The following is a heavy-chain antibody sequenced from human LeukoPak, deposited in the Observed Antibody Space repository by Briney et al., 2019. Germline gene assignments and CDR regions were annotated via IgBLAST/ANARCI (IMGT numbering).Heavy chain of an antibody. V-gene: IGHV4-59*08. CDR1: GGSISSYY. J-gene: IGHJ4*02. Sequence: PSETLSLTCTVSGGSISSYYWSWIPQPPGKGLEWIGYIYYSGSTNYNASLKSRVTMSLDTPKNQLSLKMSSVTAADSAVYFCARHYPSFGYYDSWGQGTLVTVSS. D-gene: IGHD3-22*01. CDR2: IYYSGST. CDR3: ARHYPSFGYYDS.